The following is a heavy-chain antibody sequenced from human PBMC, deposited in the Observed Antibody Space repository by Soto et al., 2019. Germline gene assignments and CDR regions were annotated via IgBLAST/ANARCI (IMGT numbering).Heavy chain of an antibody. CDR1: GYIIKNYW. V-gene: IGHV5-51*01. Sequence: GESLKISCKASGYIIKNYWIGWVRQMPGQGLEWMGIIFPDDSDTRYSPSFQGHVTISVDRSISTAYVQWSSLKASDSAIYYCFRGGVTSRTFDYWGQGTLVTVSS. J-gene: IGHJ4*02. D-gene: IGHD3-16*01. CDR2: IFPDDSDT. CDR3: FRGGVTSRTFDY.